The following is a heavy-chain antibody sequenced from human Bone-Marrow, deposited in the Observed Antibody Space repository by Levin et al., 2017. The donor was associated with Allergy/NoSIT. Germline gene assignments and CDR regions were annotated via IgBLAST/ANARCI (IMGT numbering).Heavy chain of an antibody. CDR2: ISAHNGNT. V-gene: IGHV1-18*01. J-gene: IGHJ6*03. CDR3: ARGAVYGNHLDYFMDV. CDR1: GYTFSSYG. D-gene: IGHD1-14*01. Sequence: GASVKVSCKASGYTFSSYGISWVRQAPGQGLEWMGWISAHNGNTNFAQKFQGRVTLTTDTSTTTAYMEVRSLRSDDTAVYFCARGAVYGNHLDYFMDVWGKGTTVTVSS.